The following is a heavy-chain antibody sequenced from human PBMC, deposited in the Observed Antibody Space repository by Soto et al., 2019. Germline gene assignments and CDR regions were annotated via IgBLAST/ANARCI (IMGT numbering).Heavy chain of an antibody. J-gene: IGHJ4*02. CDR2: INHSGST. CDR1: GGSFSGYY. Sequence: QVQLQQWGAGLLKPSETLSLTCAVYGGSFSGYYWSWIRQPPGKGLEWIGEINHSGSTNYNPSLKSRVTISVDTSKNQFSLKLSSVTAADTAVYYCARESIWGSYRSGLSYWGQGTLVTVSS. D-gene: IGHD3-16*02. V-gene: IGHV4-34*01. CDR3: ARESIWGSYRSGLSY.